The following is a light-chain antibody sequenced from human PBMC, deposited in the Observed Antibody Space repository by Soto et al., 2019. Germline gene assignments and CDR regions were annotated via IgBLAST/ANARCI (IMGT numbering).Light chain of an antibody. CDR2: GAS. Sequence: EIVMTQSPATLSVSPGERATLSCRASQSVSSKLAWYQQKPGQAPRLLIYGASTRATGIPARFSGSGSGTEFTLTISSLQSEDFGVYYCQQYNKWYTFGQGTKLEIK. V-gene: IGKV3-15*01. CDR1: QSVSSK. CDR3: QQYNKWYT. J-gene: IGKJ2*01.